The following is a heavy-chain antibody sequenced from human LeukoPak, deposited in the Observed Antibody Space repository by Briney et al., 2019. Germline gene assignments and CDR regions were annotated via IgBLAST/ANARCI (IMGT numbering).Heavy chain of an antibody. J-gene: IGHJ6*02. CDR2: IGGGDGSI. V-gene: IGHV3-23*01. CDR1: GFTFSNFA. D-gene: IGHD6-19*01. CDR3: AKGMGLAHYYFYGMDV. Sequence: GGSLRLSCAASGFTFSNFAVNWVRQAPGKGLEWVSVIGGGDGSIYYADSVKGRFTISRDNSKNTLYLQMTSLRAEDAAIYYCAKGMGLAHYYFYGMDVWGQGTTVAVSS.